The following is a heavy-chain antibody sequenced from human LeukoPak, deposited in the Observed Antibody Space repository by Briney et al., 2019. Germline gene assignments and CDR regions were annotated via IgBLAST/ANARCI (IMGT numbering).Heavy chain of an antibody. CDR1: GGSFSGYY. Sequence: ETLSLTCAVYGGSFSGYYWSWVRQAPGKGLEWVSAISGSGGSTYYADSVKGRFTISRDNSKNTLYLQMNSLRAEDTAVYYCAKLYYYDSSGYYYFDYWGQGTLVTVSS. CDR3: AKLYYYDSSGYYYFDY. CDR2: ISGSGGST. J-gene: IGHJ4*02. V-gene: IGHV3-23*01. D-gene: IGHD3-22*01.